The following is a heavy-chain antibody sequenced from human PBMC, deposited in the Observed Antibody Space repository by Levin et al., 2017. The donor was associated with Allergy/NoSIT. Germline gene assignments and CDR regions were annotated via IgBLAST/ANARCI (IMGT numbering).Heavy chain of an antibody. CDR3: ARDHRRVATMDT. Sequence: NASETLSLTCTVSGGSISSGDYYWSWIRQPPGKGLEWIGYIYYSGSTYYNPSLKSRVTISVDTSKNQFSLKLSSVTAADTAVYYCARDHRRVATMDTWGQGTLVTVSS. CDR1: GGSISSGDYY. J-gene: IGHJ5*02. CDR2: IYYSGST. D-gene: IGHD5-12*01. V-gene: IGHV4-30-4*01.